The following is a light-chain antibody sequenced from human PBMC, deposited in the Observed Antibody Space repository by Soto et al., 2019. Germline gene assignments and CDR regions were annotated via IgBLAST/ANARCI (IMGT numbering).Light chain of an antibody. CDR2: AAS. V-gene: IGKV1-27*01. CDR1: QGISNY. CDR3: QRYNSDPLT. J-gene: IGKJ3*01. Sequence: DIQMTQSPSSLSASVGDRVTITCRASQGISNYLAWYRQKPGKVPKLLIYAASTLQSGVPSRFSGSGSGTDFALTISSLQSEDVATYYCQRYNSDPLTFGPGTTVDIK.